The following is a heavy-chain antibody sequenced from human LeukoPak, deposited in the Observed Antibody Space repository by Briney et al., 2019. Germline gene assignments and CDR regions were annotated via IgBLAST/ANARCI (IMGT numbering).Heavy chain of an antibody. Sequence: PGGSLSLSCAASGFTVSTNYMSWARQAPGKGLEWVSVIYSGGSTYYADSVKGRFTISRDNSKNTLYLQMNSLRAEDTAVYYCARVGYDYGDWGYFDYWGQGTLVTVSS. CDR1: GFTVSTNY. CDR3: ARVGYDYGDWGYFDY. D-gene: IGHD4-17*01. J-gene: IGHJ4*02. V-gene: IGHV3-53*01. CDR2: IYSGGST.